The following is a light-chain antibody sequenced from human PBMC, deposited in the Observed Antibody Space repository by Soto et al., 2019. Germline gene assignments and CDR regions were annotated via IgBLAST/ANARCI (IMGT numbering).Light chain of an antibody. Sequence: EIVMTQSPATLSVSPGERATLSCRASQSVSSNLAWYQQKPGQAPRLLIYGASTRATGGPARFSGSGSGTEFTLTISSLQSEDFAVYYCQQYNNWSLTFGGGTKVEIK. CDR2: GAS. CDR3: QQYNNWSLT. V-gene: IGKV3-15*01. CDR1: QSVSSN. J-gene: IGKJ4*01.